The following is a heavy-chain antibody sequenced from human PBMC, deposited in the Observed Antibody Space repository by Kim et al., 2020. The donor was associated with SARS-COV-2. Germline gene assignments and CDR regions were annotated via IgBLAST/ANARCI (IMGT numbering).Heavy chain of an antibody. CDR1: GGSISSYY. V-gene: IGHV4-59*01. CDR2: IYYSGSA. CDR3: ARNPKTLYYGSGTPGWFDP. Sequence: AETLSLTCTVSGGSISSYYWSWIRQPPGKGLEWIGYIYYSGSANYNPSLKSRVTMSLDPSKNQFSLKLSSVTAADTDVYSCARNPKTLYYGSGTPGWFDPWGQGTLVTVSS. J-gene: IGHJ5*02. D-gene: IGHD3-10*01.